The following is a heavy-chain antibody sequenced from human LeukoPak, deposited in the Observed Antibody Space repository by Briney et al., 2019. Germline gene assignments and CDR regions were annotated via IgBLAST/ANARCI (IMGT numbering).Heavy chain of an antibody. CDR3: ARGVGEGYSSYTFDI. D-gene: IGHD4-11*01. V-gene: IGHV6-1*01. J-gene: IGHJ3*02. CDR1: GDSVSSNNAA. CDR2: TCYSSKRYN. Sequence: SQTLSLTCAISGDSVSSNNAAWDWISQSPSRGLEWLWRTCYSSKRYNEYAVSVKSRITFDPDTSKNQFSLQLHSVTPADTAMYYCARGVGEGYSSYTFDIWGQGTMVTVSS.